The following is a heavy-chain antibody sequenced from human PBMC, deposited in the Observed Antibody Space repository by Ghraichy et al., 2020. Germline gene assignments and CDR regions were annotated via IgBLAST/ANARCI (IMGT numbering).Heavy chain of an antibody. V-gene: IGHV3-53*01. CDR1: GFSVSHKY. Sequence: GGSLRLSCAASGFSVSHKYMNWVRQAPGKGLEWVSVFYRDGFPYYADSVKGRFTVSRDNSENTVYLQMNNLGVEDTAIYYCATGYGYFDLWGQGTLVTVSS. J-gene: IGHJ4*02. CDR2: FYRDGFP. D-gene: IGHD5-12*01. CDR3: ATGYGYFDL.